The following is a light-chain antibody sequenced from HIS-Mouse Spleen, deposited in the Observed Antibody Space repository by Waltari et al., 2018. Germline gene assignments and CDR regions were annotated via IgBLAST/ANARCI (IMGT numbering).Light chain of an antibody. CDR2: EVS. CDR1: SSDVGSYKL. J-gene: IGLJ2*01. V-gene: IGLV2-23*02. CDR3: CSYAGSSTFEV. Sequence: QSALTHPASVSGSPGQSITISCTGTSSDVGSYKLVSWYQQHPGKAPNLMIYEVSKRPSGVSNRFSGSKSGNTASLTISGLQAEDEADYYCCSYAGSSTFEVFGGGTKLTVL.